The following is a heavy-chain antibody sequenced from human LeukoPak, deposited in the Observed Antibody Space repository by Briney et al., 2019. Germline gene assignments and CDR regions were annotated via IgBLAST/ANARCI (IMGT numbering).Heavy chain of an antibody. CDR3: ARDLALEGDWLGRYNWNSRQYNWFDP. J-gene: IGHJ5*02. CDR1: GFTFSSYS. Sequence: PGGSLRPSCAASGFTFSSYSMNWVRQAPGKGLEWVSSISSSSSYIYYADSVKGRFTISRDNAKNSLYLQMNSLRAEDTAVYYCARDLALEGDWLGRYNWNSRQYNWFDPWGQGTLVTVSS. CDR2: ISSSSSYI. V-gene: IGHV3-21*01. D-gene: IGHD1-7*01.